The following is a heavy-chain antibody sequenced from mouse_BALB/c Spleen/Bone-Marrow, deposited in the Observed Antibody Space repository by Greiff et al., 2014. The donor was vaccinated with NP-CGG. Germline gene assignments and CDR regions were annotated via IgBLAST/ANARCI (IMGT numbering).Heavy chain of an antibody. D-gene: IGHD2-2*01. CDR3: ARPNGSPYAMDY. CDR1: GFDFSRYW. J-gene: IGHJ4*01. Sequence: EVKLMESGGGLVQPGGSLKLSCAASGFDFSRYWMSWVRQAPGKGLEWIGEINPDSSTINYTPSLKDKFIISRDNAKSTLYLQMSKVRSEDTALDYCARPNGSPYAMDYWGQGTSVTVSS. CDR2: INPDSSTI. V-gene: IGHV4-1*02.